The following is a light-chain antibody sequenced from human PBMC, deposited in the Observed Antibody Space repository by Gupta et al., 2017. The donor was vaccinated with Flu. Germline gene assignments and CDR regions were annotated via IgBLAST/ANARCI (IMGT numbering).Light chain of an antibody. CDR2: YKSDSDK. CDR3: MIWHSSAWV. CDR1: SGLNVGTYR. Sequence: HAVLTQPSSFSASPGASASLTCTLRSGLNVGTYRIYWYQQKPGSPPQYLLRYKSDSDKQQGSGVPSRFSGSKDASANAGILLISGLQSEDEADYYCMIWHSSAWVFGGGTKLTVL. J-gene: IGLJ3*02. V-gene: IGLV5-45*03.